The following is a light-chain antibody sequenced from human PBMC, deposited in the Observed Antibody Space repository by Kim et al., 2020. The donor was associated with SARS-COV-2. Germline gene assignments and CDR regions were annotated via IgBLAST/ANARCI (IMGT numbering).Light chain of an antibody. CDR3: QQRINWPPIT. V-gene: IGKV3-11*01. CDR2: DAS. CDR1: QSISSN. Sequence: SPGERATLSCRASQSISSNLAWYQQKPGHAPRLLIYDASNRATGIPARFSGSGSGTDFTLTISSLEPEDFVVYYCQQRINWPPITFGQGTRLEIK. J-gene: IGKJ5*01.